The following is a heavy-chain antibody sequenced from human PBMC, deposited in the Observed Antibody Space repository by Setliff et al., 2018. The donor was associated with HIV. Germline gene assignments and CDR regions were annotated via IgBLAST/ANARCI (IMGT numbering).Heavy chain of an antibody. CDR2: IYYSGST. D-gene: IGHD2-8*02. CDR1: GVSISSSSYF. V-gene: IGHV4-39*01. CDR3: ARQESYGNGGLYYFDY. Sequence: ASETLSLTCAVSGVSISSSSYFWGWIRRPPGTGLDWIGSIYYSGSTYYNPSLKSRVTISVDTSKNQFSLKLSSVTAADTAVYYCARQESYGNGGLYYFDYWGQGTLVTVSS. J-gene: IGHJ4*02.